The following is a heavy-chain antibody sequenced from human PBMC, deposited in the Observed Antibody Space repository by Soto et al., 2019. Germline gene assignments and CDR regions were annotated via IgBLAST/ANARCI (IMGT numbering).Heavy chain of an antibody. D-gene: IGHD3-22*01. CDR3: ARGGRHYYDSSGFDY. Sequence: NPSETLSLTCTVSGGSISSGGYSWTWIRQPAGKGLEWIGRIYTSGSTNYNPSLKSRVTMSVDTSKNQFSLKLSSVTAADTAVYYCARGGRHYYDSSGFDYWGQGTLVTVSS. J-gene: IGHJ4*02. CDR1: GGSISSGGYS. CDR2: IYTSGST. V-gene: IGHV4-61*02.